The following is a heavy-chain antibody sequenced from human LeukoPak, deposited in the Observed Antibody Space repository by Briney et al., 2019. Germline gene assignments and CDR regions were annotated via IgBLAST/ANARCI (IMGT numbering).Heavy chain of an antibody. Sequence: GGSLRLSCAASGFTFSSYSMNWVRQAPGKGLEWVSGINWNGGSTGYADSVKGRFTISRDNAKNSLYLQMNSLRAEDTAVYYCAREPTYSSSWYTTCDFWGQGTLVTVSS. V-gene: IGHV3-20*04. CDR3: AREPTYSSSWYTTCDF. CDR1: GFTFSSYS. CDR2: INWNGGST. J-gene: IGHJ4*02. D-gene: IGHD6-13*01.